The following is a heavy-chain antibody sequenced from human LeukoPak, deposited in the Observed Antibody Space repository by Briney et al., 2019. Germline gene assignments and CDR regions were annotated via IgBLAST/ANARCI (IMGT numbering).Heavy chain of an antibody. D-gene: IGHD3-3*02. CDR1: GYTLTELS. Sequence: GASVKVSCKVSGYTLTELSMHWLRQAPGKGLEWMGCFDPEDGETIYAQKFQGRVTMTEDTSTDTDYMELSSLRSEDTAVYYCATDSNPGFDYWGQGTLVTVSS. V-gene: IGHV1-24*01. CDR3: ATDSNPGFDY. J-gene: IGHJ4*02. CDR2: FDPEDGET.